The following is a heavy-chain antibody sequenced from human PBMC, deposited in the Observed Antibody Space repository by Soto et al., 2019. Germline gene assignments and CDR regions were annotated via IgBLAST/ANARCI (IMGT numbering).Heavy chain of an antibody. D-gene: IGHD3-10*01. V-gene: IGHV1-8*01. Sequence: QVQLVQSGAEVKKPGASVKVSCTGSGYTFRSYDIHWVRQATGQGLEWMGWVNPNTGNTGYAQKFQGRVTMTRDMSKSSAYMEVNSLTSEDTAIYYFARAYGAGSFDFWCQGTLVSVSS. CDR1: GYTFRSYD. CDR3: ARAYGAGSFDF. J-gene: IGHJ5*01. CDR2: VNPNTGNT.